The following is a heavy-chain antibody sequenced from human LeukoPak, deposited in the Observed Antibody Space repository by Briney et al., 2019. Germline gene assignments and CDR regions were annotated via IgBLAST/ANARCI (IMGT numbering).Heavy chain of an antibody. CDR3: ARELAVTAKTMFGQ. Sequence: SETLSLTCTVSGGSISSHYWSWIRQPPGKGLEWIGFIHYSGSTNYNPSLKSRVTISVDTSKNQFSLKLSSVTAADTAVYYCARELAVTAKTMFGQWGQGTLVAVSS. CDR1: GGSISSHY. V-gene: IGHV4-59*11. CDR2: IHYSGST. D-gene: IGHD2-21*02. J-gene: IGHJ4*02.